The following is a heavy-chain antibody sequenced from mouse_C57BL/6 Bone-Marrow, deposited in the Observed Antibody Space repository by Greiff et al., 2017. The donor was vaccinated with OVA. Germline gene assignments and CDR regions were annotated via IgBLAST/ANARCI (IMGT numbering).Heavy chain of an antibody. J-gene: IGHJ4*01. CDR1: GFTFSSYA. Sequence: EVKLMESGGGLVKPGGSLKLSCAASGFTFSSYAMSWVRQTPEKRLEWVATISDGGSYTYYPDNVKGRFTISRDNANNNLYLQMSHLKSEDTAMYYCARGLLSLYAMDYWGQGTSVTVSS. CDR2: ISDGGSYT. V-gene: IGHV5-4*03. D-gene: IGHD2-1*01. CDR3: ARGLLSLYAMDY.